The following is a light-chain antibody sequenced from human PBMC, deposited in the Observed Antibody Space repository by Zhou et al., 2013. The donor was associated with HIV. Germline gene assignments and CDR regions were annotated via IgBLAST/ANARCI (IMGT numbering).Light chain of an antibody. J-gene: IGKJ2*01. V-gene: IGKV1-39*01. CDR3: QQSYTPLRT. Sequence: MQLTQSPSSLSASVGDRVTITCRASQDISSYLAWYQQKPGKAPKILIYGATTLESGVPSRFSGSGSGTDFTLTIISLQPEDFATYYCQQSYTPLRTFGQGTRLEIK. CDR1: QDISSY. CDR2: GAT.